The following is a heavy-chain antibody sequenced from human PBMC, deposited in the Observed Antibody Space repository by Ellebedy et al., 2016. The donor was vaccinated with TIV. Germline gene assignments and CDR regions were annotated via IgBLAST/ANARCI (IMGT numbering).Heavy chain of an antibody. CDR3: AKAPTAIFAHFYYYYYYMDV. V-gene: IGHV3-23*01. Sequence: GESLKISXAASGFTFSSYAMSWVRQAPGRRLEWVSAISGSGGSTHYVDSVRGRFTISSDNSKNTLYLQMTSLRAEDTAVYYCAKAPTAIFAHFYYYYYYMDVWGKGTTVTVSS. J-gene: IGHJ6*03. D-gene: IGHD2-21*02. CDR2: ISGSGGST. CDR1: GFTFSSYA.